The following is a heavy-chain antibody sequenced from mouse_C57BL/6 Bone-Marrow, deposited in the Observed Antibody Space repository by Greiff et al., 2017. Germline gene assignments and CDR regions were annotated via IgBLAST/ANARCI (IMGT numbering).Heavy chain of an antibody. J-gene: IGHJ2*01. CDR2: IYPRSGNT. CDR3: ASYDGYFYYFDY. CDR1: GYTFTSYG. V-gene: IGHV1-81*01. D-gene: IGHD2-3*01. Sequence: QVQLQQSGAELARPGASVKLSCKASGYTFTSYGISWVKQRPGQGLEWIGEIYPRSGNTYYNEKFKGKATLTADKSSSTAYMELRSLTSEDSAVYFCASYDGYFYYFDYWGQGTTLTVSS.